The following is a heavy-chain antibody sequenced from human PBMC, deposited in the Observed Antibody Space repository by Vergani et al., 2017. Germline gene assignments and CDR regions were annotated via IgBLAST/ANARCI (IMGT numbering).Heavy chain of an antibody. CDR2: IKQDGSEK. V-gene: IGHV3-7*04. J-gene: IGHJ5*02. CDR3: AXDYGSEPPQSRRLLYDIGWFDP. D-gene: IGHD3-10*01. Sequence: EVLLVESGGGLVQPGGSLRLSCAASGFTFSAYWMNWVRQAPGKGLEWVANIKQDGSEKYYVDSVKGRFTISRANANNLVYLQMSSVRADDTAVYYCAXDYGSEPPQSRRLLYDIGWFDPWGQGTLVTVSS. CDR1: GFTFSAYW.